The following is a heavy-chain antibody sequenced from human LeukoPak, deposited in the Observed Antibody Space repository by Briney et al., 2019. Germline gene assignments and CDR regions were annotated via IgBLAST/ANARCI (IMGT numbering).Heavy chain of an antibody. V-gene: IGHV4-39*07. CDR1: GGSISSGGYY. CDR2: INHSGST. Sequence: SETLSLTCTVSGGSISSGGYYWSWIRQPPGKGLEWIGEINHSGSTNYNPSLKSRVTISVDTSKNQFSLKVSSVTAADTAVYYCARRSGYSYFQHWGQGTLVTVSS. CDR3: ARRSGYSYFQH. J-gene: IGHJ1*01. D-gene: IGHD3-3*01.